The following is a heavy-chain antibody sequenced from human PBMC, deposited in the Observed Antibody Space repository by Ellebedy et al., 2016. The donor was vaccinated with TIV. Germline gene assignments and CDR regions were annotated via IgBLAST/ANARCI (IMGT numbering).Heavy chain of an antibody. CDR1: GFTVSSNY. CDR3: ARMRNYDSSGYYYGLSYFDY. Sequence: GESLKISCAASGFTVSSNYMSWVRQAPGKGLEWVSVIYSGGSTYYADSVKGRFTISRDNSKNTLYLQMNSLRAEDTAVYYCARMRNYDSSGYYYGLSYFDYWGQGTLVTVSS. J-gene: IGHJ4*02. D-gene: IGHD3-22*01. CDR2: IYSGGST. V-gene: IGHV3-53*01.